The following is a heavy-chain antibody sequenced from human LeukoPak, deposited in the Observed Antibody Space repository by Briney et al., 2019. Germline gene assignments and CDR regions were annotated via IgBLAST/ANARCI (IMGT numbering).Heavy chain of an antibody. D-gene: IGHD5-18*01. CDR2: INHSGST. V-gene: IGHV4-34*01. CDR1: GGSFSGYY. J-gene: IGHJ6*03. CDR3: ARVGYSYVINDWSRTGRGAYPTKYYYHMDV. Sequence: PSETLSLTCAVYGGSFSGYYWSWIRQPPGKGLEWIGEINHSGSTNYNPSLTSRVTISGDTSKNQCSLKLSSVTAADTAVYFCARVGYSYVINDWSRTGRGAYPTKYYYHMDVWGKGTTVTVSS.